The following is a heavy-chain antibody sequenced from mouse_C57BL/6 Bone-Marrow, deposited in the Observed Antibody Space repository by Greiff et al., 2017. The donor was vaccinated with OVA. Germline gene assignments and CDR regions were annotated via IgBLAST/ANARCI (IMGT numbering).Heavy chain of an antibody. CDR3: ARYIGYYGSSHWYFDV. Sequence: EVKLMESGGGLVQPGGSLSLSCAASGFTFTDYYMSWVRQPPGKALEWLGFIRNKANGYTTEYSASVKGRFTISRDNSQSILYLQMNALRAEDSATYYCARYIGYYGSSHWYFDVWGTGTTVTVSS. CDR1: GFTFTDYY. V-gene: IGHV7-3*01. D-gene: IGHD1-1*01. J-gene: IGHJ1*03. CDR2: IRNKANGYTT.